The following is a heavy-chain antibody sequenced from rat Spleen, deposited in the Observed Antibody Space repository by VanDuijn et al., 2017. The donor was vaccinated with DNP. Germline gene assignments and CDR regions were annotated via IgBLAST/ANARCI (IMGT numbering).Heavy chain of an antibody. D-gene: IGHD4-3*01. CDR1: GFTFSNYD. V-gene: IGHV5S13*01. CDR2: ISSSGGST. CDR3: ARWNSGHFDY. J-gene: IGHJ2*01. Sequence: EVQLVESGGGLVQPGRSLKLSCVASGFTFSNYDMAWVRQAPTKGLEWVASISSSGGSTFDRDSVKGRFTISRDNAKNTLYLQMNSLRSEDMATYYCARWNSGHFDYWGQGVMVPVSS.